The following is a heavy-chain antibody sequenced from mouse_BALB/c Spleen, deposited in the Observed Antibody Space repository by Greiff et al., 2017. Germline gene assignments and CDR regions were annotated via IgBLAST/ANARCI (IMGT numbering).Heavy chain of an antibody. CDR1: GFNIKDTY. J-gene: IGHJ2*01. Sequence: EVQVVESGAELVKPGASVKLSCTASGFNIKDTYMHWVKQRPEQGLEWIGRIDPANGNTKYDPKFQGKATITADTSSNTAYLQLSSLTSEDTAVYYCARSDGYYFDYWGQGTTLTVSS. CDR3: ARSDGYYFDY. V-gene: IGHV14-3*02. CDR2: IDPANGNT.